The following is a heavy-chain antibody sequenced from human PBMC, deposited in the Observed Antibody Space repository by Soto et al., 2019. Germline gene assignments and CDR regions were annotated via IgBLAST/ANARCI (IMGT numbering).Heavy chain of an antibody. CDR3: AQETEIKRGYYESSGPTWYVDL. D-gene: IGHD3-22*01. V-gene: IGHV1-69*12. Sequence: QVQLVQSGAEVKKPGSSVKVSCKASGGTFSHYGINWVRQAPGQGLEWLGGINAIFGAATYAQKFRGGDTLTADEATSTVYMDMSRLRTEETAVYYCAQETEIKRGYYESSGPTWYVDLCGRGTLVTVSS. CDR1: GGTFSHYG. J-gene: IGHJ2*01. CDR2: INAIFGAA.